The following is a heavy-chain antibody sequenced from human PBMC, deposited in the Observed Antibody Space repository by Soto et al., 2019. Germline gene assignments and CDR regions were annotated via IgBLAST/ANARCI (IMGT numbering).Heavy chain of an antibody. V-gene: IGHV3-30*18. CDR1: GVTFSSYG. CDR3: AKDREIYDFARGFPDI. Sequence: QGQLVESGGGVVQPGRSLRLSCVVSGVTFSSYGMHWVRQAPGRGFEWVASRSYVGKNANYAYSVRGRFTVSRDNSRNTLYLQMDSLRTDDTAIYYCAKDREIYDFARGFPDIWVQGTQVTVSA. CDR2: RSYVGKNA. D-gene: IGHD3-3*01. J-gene: IGHJ4*02.